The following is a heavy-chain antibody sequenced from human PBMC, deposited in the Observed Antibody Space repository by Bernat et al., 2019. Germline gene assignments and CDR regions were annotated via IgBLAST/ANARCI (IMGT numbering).Heavy chain of an antibody. V-gene: IGHV4-31*03. CDR1: GGSISSGDYY. D-gene: IGHD6-13*01. Sequence: QVQLQESGPGLVKPSQTLSLTCTVSGGSISSGDYYWNWIRQHPGKGLEWIGYINYSGRTYYNPSLKSRVSISVDTSKNQFSLKLSSVTAADTAVYYCAGVVKSSWHNDYWGQGTLVIVSS. CDR2: INYSGRT. CDR3: AGVVKSSWHNDY. J-gene: IGHJ4*02.